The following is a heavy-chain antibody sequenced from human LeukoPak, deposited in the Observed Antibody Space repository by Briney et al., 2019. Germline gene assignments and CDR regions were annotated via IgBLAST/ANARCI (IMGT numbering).Heavy chain of an antibody. Sequence: PGGSLRLSCAASGFTFSSYAMSWVCQAPGKGLEWVSYISSSSSTIYYADSVKGRFTISRDNAKNSLYLQMNSLRAEDTAVYYCARDSDALTGQDAFDIWGQGTMVTVSS. CDR3: ARDSDALTGQDAFDI. CDR1: GFTFSSYA. CDR2: ISSSSSTI. D-gene: IGHD1-20*01. J-gene: IGHJ3*02. V-gene: IGHV3-48*01.